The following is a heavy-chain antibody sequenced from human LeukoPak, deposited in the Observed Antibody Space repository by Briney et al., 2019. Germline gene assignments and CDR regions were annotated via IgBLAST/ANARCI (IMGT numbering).Heavy chain of an antibody. D-gene: IGHD2-15*01. CDR3: ATLVVGLGYYYYGMGV. CDR2: FDPEDGET. Sequence: ASVKVSCKVSGYTLTELSMHWVRQAPGKGLEWMGGFDPEDGETIYAQKFQGRVTMTEDTSTDTAYMELSSLRSEDTAVYYCATLVVGLGYYYYGMGVWGQGTTVTVSS. CDR1: GYTLTELS. J-gene: IGHJ6*02. V-gene: IGHV1-24*01.